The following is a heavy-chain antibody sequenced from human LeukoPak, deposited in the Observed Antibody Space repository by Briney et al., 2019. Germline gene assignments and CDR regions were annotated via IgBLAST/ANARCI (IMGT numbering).Heavy chain of an antibody. Sequence: GGSLRLSCAASGFSFSGHWMNWVRQAPGKGLEWVAVIWYDGSNKYYADSVKGRFTISRDNSKNTLYLQMNSLRAEDTAVYYCARDQGYYGMDVWGQGTTVTVSS. CDR3: ARDQGYYGMDV. CDR1: GFSFSGHW. J-gene: IGHJ6*02. CDR2: IWYDGSNK. V-gene: IGHV3-33*08.